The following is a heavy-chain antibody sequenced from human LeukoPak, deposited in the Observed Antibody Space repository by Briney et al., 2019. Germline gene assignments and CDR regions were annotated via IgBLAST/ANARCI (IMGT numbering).Heavy chain of an antibody. J-gene: IGHJ4*02. CDR2: ISSSGVST. Sequence: GGSLRLSCAASGFTFTNYAMSWVRQAPGKGLEWVSAISSSGVSTYYANSVKGRFTISRDNSKNTLYLQMNSLRAEDTAIYYCAKDRQLANFDYWGQGTLVTVSS. V-gene: IGHV3-23*01. CDR1: GFTFTNYA. D-gene: IGHD6-13*01. CDR3: AKDRQLANFDY.